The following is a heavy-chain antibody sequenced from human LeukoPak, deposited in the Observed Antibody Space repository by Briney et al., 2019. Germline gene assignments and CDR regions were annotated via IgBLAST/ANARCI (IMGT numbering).Heavy chain of an antibody. CDR2: IYSGGST. D-gene: IGHD1-26*01. CDR1: GFTVSSNY. CDR3: ASPSGATPRYYYYGMDV. V-gene: IGHV3-66*01. Sequence: GGSLRLSCAASGFTVSSNYMSWVRQAPGKGLEWVSVIYSGGSTYYADSVKGRFTISRDNSKNTLYLQMNSLRAEETAVYYCASPSGATPRYYYYGMDVWGQGTTVTVSS. J-gene: IGHJ6*02.